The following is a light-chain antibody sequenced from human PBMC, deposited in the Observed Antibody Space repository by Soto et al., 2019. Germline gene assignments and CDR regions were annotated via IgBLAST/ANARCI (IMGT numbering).Light chain of an antibody. V-gene: IGLV1-44*01. CDR2: SNN. CDR3: AAWDDSLRGVV. Sequence: QSVLTQPPSASGTPGQRVTISCSGSSSNIGSNTVNWYQQLPGTAPKLLIYSNNQRPSGVPDRFSGSKSGTSASLAISGLQSEDEADYYCAAWDDSLRGVVFGGGIKLTVL. J-gene: IGLJ2*01. CDR1: SSNIGSNT.